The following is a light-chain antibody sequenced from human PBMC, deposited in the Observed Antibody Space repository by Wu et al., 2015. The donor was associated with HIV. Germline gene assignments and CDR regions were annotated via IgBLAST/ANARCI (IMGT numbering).Light chain of an antibody. CDR2: ATS. J-gene: IGKJ4*01. Sequence: EIVLTQSPVTLSVSPGERATLSCRASQNVITNLAWYQQKPGQPPRLLFFATSTRALGIPARFSGSGFGTEFTLTINNIQSEDFAVYYCQHYGSSPPLTFGGGTKVEIK. CDR3: QHYGSSPPLT. V-gene: IGKV3-15*01. CDR1: QNVITN.